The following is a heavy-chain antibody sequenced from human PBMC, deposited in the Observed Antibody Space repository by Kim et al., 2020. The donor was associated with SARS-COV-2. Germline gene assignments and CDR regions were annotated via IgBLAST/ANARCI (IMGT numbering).Heavy chain of an antibody. D-gene: IGHD3-10*01. CDR2: ISWNSGSI. Sequence: SLRLSCAASGFTFDDYAMHWVRQAPGKGLEWVSGISWNSGSIGYPASVKGRFTISRDNAKNSLYLQMNSLRAEDTDLYYCAKVGGSGSYHYGAFDYWGQGTLVTVSS. CDR3: AKVGGSGSYHYGAFDY. CDR1: GFTFDDYA. J-gene: IGHJ4*02. V-gene: IGHV3-9*01.